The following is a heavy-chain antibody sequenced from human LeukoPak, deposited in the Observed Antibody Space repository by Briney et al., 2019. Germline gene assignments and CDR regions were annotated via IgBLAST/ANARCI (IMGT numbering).Heavy chain of an antibody. D-gene: IGHD5-12*01. Sequence: GGSLRLSCEGSGFTFRSHWLNWVRQPPGKGPVWVAHIDPDGTTVNYADSVKGRFTVSRDNARNTLYLFMHSLRAEDTAVYFCARHRPREYSGYDPFDYWGRETLVTVSS. CDR1: GFTFRSHW. J-gene: IGHJ4*02. CDR2: IDPDGTTV. CDR3: ARHRPREYSGYDPFDY. V-gene: IGHV3-74*01.